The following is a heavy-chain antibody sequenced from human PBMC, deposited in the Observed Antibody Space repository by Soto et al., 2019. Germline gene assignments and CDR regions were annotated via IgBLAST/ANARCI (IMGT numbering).Heavy chain of an antibody. CDR1: GGSFSGYY. CDR3: ARDPSNFPYNWFDP. V-gene: IGHV4-34*01. J-gene: IGHJ5*02. D-gene: IGHD4-4*01. CDR2: INHSGST. Sequence: SETLSLTCAVYGGSFSGYYWTWIRQPPEKGLEWIGEINHSGSTKQNPSLKSRVSISVDTSKNQFSLKLRSVTAADTAVYYCARDPSNFPYNWFDPWGQGTLVTVSS.